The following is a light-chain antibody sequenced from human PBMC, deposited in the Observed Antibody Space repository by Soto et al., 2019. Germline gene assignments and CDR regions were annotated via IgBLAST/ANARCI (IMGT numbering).Light chain of an antibody. J-gene: IGKJ3*01. CDR3: QQYNNWPDT. V-gene: IGKV3-15*01. CDR1: QSVSSN. Sequence: EIVMTQSPATLSVSPGERATLSCMASQSVSSNLAWYQQKPGQAPRLLIYGASTRATGIPARFSGSGSGTEFTLTISSLQSEDFAVYYCQQYNNWPDTFGPGTKVDIK. CDR2: GAS.